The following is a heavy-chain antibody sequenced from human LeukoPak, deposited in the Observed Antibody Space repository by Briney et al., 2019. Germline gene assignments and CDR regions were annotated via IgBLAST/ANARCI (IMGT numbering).Heavy chain of an antibody. J-gene: IGHJ4*02. CDR3: ATHGGSYGDCANNY. Sequence: ASVKVSCKASGYSFTGYYMHWVRQAPGQGLEWMGWINPNSGDTNYAQKFQGRVTMTRDTSTRTAYMELSTLRSDDAAVYYCATHGGSYGDCANNYWGQGTLVIVSS. D-gene: IGHD4-17*01. CDR1: GYSFTGYY. V-gene: IGHV1-2*02. CDR2: INPNSGDT.